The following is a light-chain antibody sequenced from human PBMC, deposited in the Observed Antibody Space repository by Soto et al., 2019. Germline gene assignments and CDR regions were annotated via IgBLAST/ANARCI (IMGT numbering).Light chain of an antibody. Sequence: EIVLTQTPATLSLSLGERATLSCRASQSVGDYLAWYQQQPGQPPRLLISDASNRAAGIPARFSGSGSGTDFTLTISSLDPEDFAVYYCQQRGNLYTFGQGTKLEIK. CDR1: QSVGDY. CDR3: QQRGNLYT. V-gene: IGKV3-11*01. J-gene: IGKJ2*01. CDR2: DAS.